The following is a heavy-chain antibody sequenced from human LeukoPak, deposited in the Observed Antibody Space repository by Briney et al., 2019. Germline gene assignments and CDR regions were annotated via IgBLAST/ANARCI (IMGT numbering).Heavy chain of an antibody. CDR1: GFTFSDNY. CDR2: ISNTGSTT. D-gene: IGHD1-14*01. Sequence: GGSLSLTRAASGFTFSDNYMTWIRQAPGKGLEWVSYISNTGSTTYYADPVKGRFTISRDNAKNSLYLQMNSLRAEDTAVYYCARARKEYYFYYWGHGVLVTVSS. J-gene: IGHJ4*01. CDR3: ARARKEYYFYY. V-gene: IGHV3-11*04.